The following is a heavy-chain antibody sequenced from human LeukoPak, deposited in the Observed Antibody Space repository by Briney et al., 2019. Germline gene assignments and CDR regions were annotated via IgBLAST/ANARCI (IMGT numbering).Heavy chain of an antibody. CDR1: GGTFSSYA. V-gene: IGHV1-69*13. Sequence: GASVKVSCKASGGTFSSYAISWVRQAPGQGLEWMGGIIPIFGTANYAQKFQGRVTITADESTSTAYMELSSLRSEDTAVYYCASGQGHYCSGGSCYVEDYWGQGTLVTVSS. CDR2: IIPIFGTA. CDR3: ASGQGHYCSGGSCYVEDY. J-gene: IGHJ4*02. D-gene: IGHD2-15*01.